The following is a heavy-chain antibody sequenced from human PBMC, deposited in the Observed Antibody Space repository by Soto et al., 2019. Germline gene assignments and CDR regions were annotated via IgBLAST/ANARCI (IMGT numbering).Heavy chain of an antibody. CDR1: GYKFISHS. J-gene: IGHJ6*02. Sequence: ASVKVSCKSSGYKFISHSITWVRQAPGQGLEWMGRISAYNGNTDYAQKLQGRVTMTTDTSTNTAYMELRSLRSDDTAVYYCARGAFCGGAPGCRDMDVWGQGTTVTVSS. CDR3: ARGAFCGGAPGCRDMDV. CDR2: ISAYNGNT. V-gene: IGHV1-18*01. D-gene: IGHD2-21*01.